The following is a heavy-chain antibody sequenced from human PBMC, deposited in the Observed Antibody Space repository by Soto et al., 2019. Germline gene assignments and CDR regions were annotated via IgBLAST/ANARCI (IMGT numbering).Heavy chain of an antibody. CDR1: RFRFTSSS. Sequence: QLHLVQSGPEVKKPGTSVKVSCKASRFRFTSSSVQWVRQARGQRLEWIGWITVGTGNTNYAQKFQERVTITRDMSTSTAYMELSNLRSDDTAVYYCAAGDSSGYYGGWGQGTQVIVSS. CDR3: AAGDSSGYYGG. CDR2: ITVGTGNT. J-gene: IGHJ4*02. D-gene: IGHD3-22*01. V-gene: IGHV1-58*01.